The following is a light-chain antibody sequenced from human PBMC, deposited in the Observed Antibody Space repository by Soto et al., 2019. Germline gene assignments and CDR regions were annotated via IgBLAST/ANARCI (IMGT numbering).Light chain of an antibody. CDR1: QSLRSGD. CDR2: GAS. CDR3: HQYGTSPRT. Sequence: PGERATLSCRASQSLRSGDLACYQQIPGQAPGLLIYGASSRATGIPDGFSGSGSGTDFNLTVSRLAPEDFAVYYCHQYGTSPRTFCQGTKVDIK. J-gene: IGKJ1*01. V-gene: IGKV3-20*01.